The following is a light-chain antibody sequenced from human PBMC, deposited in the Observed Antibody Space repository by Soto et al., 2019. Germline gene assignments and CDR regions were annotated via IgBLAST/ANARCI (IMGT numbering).Light chain of an antibody. CDR2: LNSDGSH. CDR1: SGHSSFA. J-gene: IGLJ2*01. Sequence: QPVLTQSPSASASLGTSDKLTCTLSSGHSSFAIAWHQQQPEKGPRYLMKLNSDGSHTKGDGIPDRFSGSSSGAERYLTISSLQSEDEADYYCQTWGTGIQLFGGGTKLTVL. V-gene: IGLV4-69*02. CDR3: QTWGTGIQL.